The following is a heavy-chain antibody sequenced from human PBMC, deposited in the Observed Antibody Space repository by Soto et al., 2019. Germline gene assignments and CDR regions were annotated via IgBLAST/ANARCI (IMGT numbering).Heavy chain of an antibody. J-gene: IGHJ4*02. CDR2: IYYSGST. CDR3: ARNDFWSGYYTGNRDY. D-gene: IGHD3-3*01. CDR1: GGSVSSGSYY. V-gene: IGHV4-61*01. Sequence: QVQLQESGPGLVKPSETLSLTCTVSGGSVSSGSYYWSWIRQPPGKGLEWIGYIYYSGSTNYNPSLKSGLTISVDTSKNQFSLKLSSVTAADTAVYYCARNDFWSGYYTGNRDYWGQGTLVTVSS.